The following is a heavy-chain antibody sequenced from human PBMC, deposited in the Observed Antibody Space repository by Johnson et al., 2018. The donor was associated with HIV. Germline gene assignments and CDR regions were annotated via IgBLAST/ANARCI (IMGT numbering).Heavy chain of an antibody. J-gene: IGHJ3*01. CDR3: AGWLAEAFDV. D-gene: IGHD6-19*01. V-gene: IGHV3-33*01. CDR2: TWYNGSNK. Sequence: QVQLVESGGGVVQPGRSLRLSCAASGFNFNNYAMHWVRQAPGKGLAWVAITWYNGSNKSYAKSVKGRFTISRDNSRNTLYLQMNSLRAEDTAVYYCAGWLAEAFDVWGQGTMVTVSS. CDR1: GFNFNNYA.